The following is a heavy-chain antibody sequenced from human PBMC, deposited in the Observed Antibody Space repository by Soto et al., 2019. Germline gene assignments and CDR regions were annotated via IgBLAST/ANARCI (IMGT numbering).Heavy chain of an antibody. V-gene: IGHV4-4*02. CDR1: GGSISSSNW. CDR3: AREARIYGDYDEGSY. CDR2: IYHSGST. Sequence: QVQLQESGPGLVKPSGTLSLTCAVSGGSISSSNWWSWVRQPPGQGLEWIGEIYHSGSTNYNPSLKSRVTISVDKSKNQCPLKLSSVTAADTAVYYCAREARIYGDYDEGSYWGQGTLVTVSS. J-gene: IGHJ4*02. D-gene: IGHD4-17*01.